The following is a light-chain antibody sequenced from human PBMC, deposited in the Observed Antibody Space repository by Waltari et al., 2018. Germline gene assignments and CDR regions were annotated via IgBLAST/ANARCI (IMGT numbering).Light chain of an antibody. J-gene: IGKJ1*01. CDR2: HTA. CDR1: QSVGKY. Sequence: EIVLTQSPCTLSLSPGERATLACWASQSVGKYLAWYQQKPGQAPRLLIYHTANRASVIPDLFSGSGSGTYFSLTISRLAPEDFALYYCQHYVRLPATFGQGTKVEIK. CDR3: QHYVRLPAT. V-gene: IGKV3-20*01.